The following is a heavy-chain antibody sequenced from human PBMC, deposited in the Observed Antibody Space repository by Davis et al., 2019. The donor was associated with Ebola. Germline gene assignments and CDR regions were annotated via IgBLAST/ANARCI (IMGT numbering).Heavy chain of an antibody. CDR3: ARGSPVVVVAAMLRGAPDY. J-gene: IGHJ4*02. D-gene: IGHD2-15*01. CDR2: INPSGST. CDR1: GGSFSGYY. Sequence: MPSETLSLSCAASGGSFSGYYWSWIRQPPGKGLEWIGDINPSGSTNYNPSLKSRVTISVDTSKNQFSLKLSSVTAADTAVYYCARGSPVVVVAAMLRGAPDYWGQGTLVTVSS. V-gene: IGHV4-34*01.